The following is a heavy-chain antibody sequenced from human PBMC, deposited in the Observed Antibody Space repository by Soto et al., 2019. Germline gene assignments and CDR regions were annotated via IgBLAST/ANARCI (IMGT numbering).Heavy chain of an antibody. CDR3: ARGSLY. CDR2: IYSADNT. V-gene: IGHV3-66*01. J-gene: IGHJ4*01. Sequence: MSLVRQAPGKGLECVSIIYSADNTFYVDSVKGRFIISRDNSKNTVYPQMNSLRADDTAVYYCARGSLYWGQGTLVTVSS.